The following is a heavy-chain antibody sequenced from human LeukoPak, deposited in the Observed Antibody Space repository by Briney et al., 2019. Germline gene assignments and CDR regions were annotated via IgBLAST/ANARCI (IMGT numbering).Heavy chain of an antibody. D-gene: IGHD6-19*01. CDR2: ISAYNSNT. CDR1: GYSLSGYT. V-gene: IGHV1-18*01. J-gene: IGHJ4*02. CDR3: ARDQVAVAWAGEY. Sequence: ASVKVSCKASGYSLSGYTICWVRQAPGQGLECVGWISAYNSNTNYAQKLQGRVTMTTDTSTRTAYMELRSIRSDDTAGYYCARDQVAVAWAGEYWGQGTPVTVSS.